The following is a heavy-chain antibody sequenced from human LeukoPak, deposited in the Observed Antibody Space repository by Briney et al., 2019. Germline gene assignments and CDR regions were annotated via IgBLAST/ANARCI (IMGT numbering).Heavy chain of an antibody. Sequence: SETLSLTCAVYGGSFSGYYWSWIRQPPGKGLGWIGEINHSGSTNYNSSLKSRVTISVDTSKNQFSLKLSSVTAADTAVYYCARGEGWSQVDYWYDPWGQGTLVTVSS. CDR3: ARGEGWSQVDYWYDP. CDR2: INHSGST. D-gene: IGHD6-19*01. V-gene: IGHV4-34*01. J-gene: IGHJ5*02. CDR1: GGSFSGYY.